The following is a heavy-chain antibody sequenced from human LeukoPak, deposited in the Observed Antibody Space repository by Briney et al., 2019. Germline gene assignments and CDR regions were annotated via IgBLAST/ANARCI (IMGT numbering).Heavy chain of an antibody. Sequence: SETLSLTCAVYGGSFSGYYWSWIRQPPGKGLEWIGEINHSGSTNYNPSLKSRVTISVDTSKNQFSLKLSSVTAADTAVYYCARGRDCNGGRGWFDPWGQGTLVTVSS. CDR3: ARGRDCNGGRGWFDP. CDR1: GGSFSGYY. V-gene: IGHV4-34*01. CDR2: INHSGST. J-gene: IGHJ5*02. D-gene: IGHD2-21*02.